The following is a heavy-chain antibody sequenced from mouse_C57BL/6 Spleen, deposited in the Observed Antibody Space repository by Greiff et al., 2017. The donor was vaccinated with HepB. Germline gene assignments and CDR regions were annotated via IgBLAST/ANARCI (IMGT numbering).Heavy chain of an antibody. CDR3: ARGDYYYGSSLYYAMDY. V-gene: IGHV1-50*01. CDR1: GYTFTSYW. J-gene: IGHJ4*01. D-gene: IGHD1-1*01. CDR2: IDPSDSYT. Sequence: QVQLQQSGAELVKPGASVKLSCKASGYTFTSYWMQWVKQRPGQGLEWIGEIDPSDSYTNYNQKFKGKATLTVDTSSGTAYMQLSSLTSEDSAVYYCARGDYYYGSSLYYAMDYWGQGTSVTVSS.